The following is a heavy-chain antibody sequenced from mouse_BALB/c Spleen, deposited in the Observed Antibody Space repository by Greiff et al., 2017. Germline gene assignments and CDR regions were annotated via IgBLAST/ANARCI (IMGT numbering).Heavy chain of an antibody. D-gene: IGHD1-1*01. CDR3: ARWSTTVVATRPCGYFDV. CDR2: IDPYYGGT. J-gene: IGHJ1*01. V-gene: IGHV1S135*01. CDR1: GYSFTGYN. Sequence: EVQRVESGPELEKPGASVKISCTASGYSFTGYNMNWVKQSHGKSLEWIGNIDPYYGGTSYNQKFKGKATLTVDKSSSTAYMQLKSLTSEDSAVYYCARWSTTVVATRPCGYFDVWGAGTTVTVSS.